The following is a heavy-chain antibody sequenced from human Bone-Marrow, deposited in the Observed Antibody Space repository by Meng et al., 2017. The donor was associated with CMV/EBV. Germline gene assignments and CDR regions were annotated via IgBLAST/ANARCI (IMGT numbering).Heavy chain of an antibody. J-gene: IGHJ4*02. Sequence: GESLKISCAASGFTFDDYAMHWVRQAPGKGLEWVSAIGTAGDTYYPGSVKGRFTISRDNSKNTLYLQMNSLRAEDTAVYYCAKEGSPMAPLGWGQGTLVTVSS. CDR3: AKEGSPMAPLG. CDR2: IGTAGDT. CDR1: GFTFDDYA. V-gene: IGHV3-13*01. D-gene: IGHD3-10*01.